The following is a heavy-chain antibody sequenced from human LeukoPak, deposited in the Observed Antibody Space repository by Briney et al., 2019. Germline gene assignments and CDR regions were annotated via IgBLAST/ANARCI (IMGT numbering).Heavy chain of an antibody. CDR1: GFTFSDYA. CDR3: AKEGMTMVVTGWYYFDY. Sequence: GGSLRLSCVGSGFTFSDYAMSWVRQAPGKGLEWVSAISGSGGSTYYADSVKGRFTISRDNSKNTLYLQMNSLRAEDTAVYYCAKEGMTMVVTGWYYFDYWGQGTLVTVSS. CDR2: ISGSGGST. J-gene: IGHJ4*02. D-gene: IGHD4-23*01. V-gene: IGHV3-23*01.